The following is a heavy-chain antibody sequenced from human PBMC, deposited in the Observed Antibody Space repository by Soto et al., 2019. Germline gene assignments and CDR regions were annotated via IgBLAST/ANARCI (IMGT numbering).Heavy chain of an antibody. CDR3: ARGRDGYNLRRAFDY. J-gene: IGHJ4*02. D-gene: IGHD5-12*01. CDR2: IYPGDSDT. V-gene: IGHV5-51*01. Sequence: PGESLKISCKGSGYSFTSYWIGWVRQMPGKGLEWMGIIYPGDSDTRYSPSFQGQVTISADKSISTAYLQWSSLKASDTAMYYCARGRDGYNLRRAFDYWGQGTLVTVSS. CDR1: GYSFTSYW.